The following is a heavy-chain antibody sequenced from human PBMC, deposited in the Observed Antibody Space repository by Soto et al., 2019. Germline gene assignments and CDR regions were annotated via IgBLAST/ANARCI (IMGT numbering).Heavy chain of an antibody. CDR2: FIPMFNRP. V-gene: IGHV1-69*01. J-gene: IGHJ6*02. CDR3: ARGQFHHVSNYYYALDV. Sequence: QVQLVQSGAEVQKPGSSVKGSCKASGGTFSSYAISWVRQAPGQGLEGMGGFIPMFNRPHSARKFQGRVTITADESTSTAYMDLSSLRSEDTAVYYCARGQFHHVSNYYYALDVWGQGTTVTVSS. CDR1: GGTFSSYA.